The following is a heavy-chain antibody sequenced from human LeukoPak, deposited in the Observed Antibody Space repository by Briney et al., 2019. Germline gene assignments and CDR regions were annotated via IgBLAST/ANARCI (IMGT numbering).Heavy chain of an antibody. CDR2: INHSGST. Sequence: SETLSLTCAVYGGSFSGYYWSWIRQPPGKGLEWIGEINHSGSTNYNPSLKSRVTISVDTSKNQFSLKLSSVTAADTAAYYCARGGRIAAAGGGWFDYFDYWGQGTLVTVSS. D-gene: IGHD6-13*01. CDR3: ARGGRIAAAGGGWFDYFDY. V-gene: IGHV4-34*01. CDR1: GGSFSGYY. J-gene: IGHJ4*02.